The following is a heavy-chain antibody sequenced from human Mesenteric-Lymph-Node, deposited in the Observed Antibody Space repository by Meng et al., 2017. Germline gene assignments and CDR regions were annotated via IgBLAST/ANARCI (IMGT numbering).Heavy chain of an antibody. J-gene: IGHJ4*02. CDR2: VYHNGVT. D-gene: IGHD3-10*01. CDR3: ARGGATPMIIKY. Sequence: QVQLKQWGAEVLKPSETLSLTCAVYGGSLSGYYWSWIRQPPGKGPEWMGEVYHNGVTKYSPSLRSRVVISIDTSKNQFSLNLRSVSAADTAMYYCARGGATPMIIKYWGPGTLVTVSS. CDR1: GGSLSGYY. V-gene: IGHV4-34*02.